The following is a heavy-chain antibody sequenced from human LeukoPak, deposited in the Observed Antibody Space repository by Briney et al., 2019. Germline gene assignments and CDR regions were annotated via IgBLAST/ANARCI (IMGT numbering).Heavy chain of an antibody. V-gene: IGHV1-18*01. Sequence: SVKVSCKASGYTFTSYGISWVRQAPGQGLDWMGWISAYNGNTNYAQKLQGRVTMTTDTSTSTAYMELSSLRADDTAVYYCARDLCSSTSWYEVDPWRQGPLVSVSS. J-gene: IGHJ5*02. D-gene: IGHD2-2*01. CDR3: ARDLCSSTSWYEVDP. CDR2: ISAYNGNT. CDR1: GYTFTSYG.